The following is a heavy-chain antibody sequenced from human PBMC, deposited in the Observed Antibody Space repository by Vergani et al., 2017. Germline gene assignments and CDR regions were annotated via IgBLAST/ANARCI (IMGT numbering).Heavy chain of an antibody. D-gene: IGHD3-9*01. V-gene: IGHV1-2*02. J-gene: IGHJ4*02. Sequence: QVQLVQSGAEVKKPGASVKVSCKASGYTFTGYYMHWVRQAPGQGLEWMGWINPNSGGTNYAQKFQGRVTMTRDTSISTAYMELSRLRSDDTAVYYCARFCYDILTGYRYFDYGGQGTLVTVSS. CDR3: ARFCYDILTGYRYFDY. CDR1: GYTFTGYY. CDR2: INPNSGGT.